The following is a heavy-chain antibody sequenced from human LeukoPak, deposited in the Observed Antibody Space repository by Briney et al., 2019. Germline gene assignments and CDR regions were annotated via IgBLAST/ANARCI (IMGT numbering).Heavy chain of an antibody. D-gene: IGHD2-2*01. CDR2: IYYTGST. Sequence: SETLSLTCTVSGRSIDSYYWSWIRQPPGKGLEWLGYIYYTGSTEYHPSLKSRVTISLDTSKNQFSLKLTSVTAADAAVYYCARVYQSAEYYFDYWGQGNLVSVSS. CDR1: GRSIDSYY. CDR3: ARVYQSAEYYFDY. J-gene: IGHJ4*02. V-gene: IGHV4-59*01.